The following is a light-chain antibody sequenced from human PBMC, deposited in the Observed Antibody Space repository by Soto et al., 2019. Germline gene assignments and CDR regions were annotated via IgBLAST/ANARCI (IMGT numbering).Light chain of an antibody. CDR3: SSYTSSSTPVV. V-gene: IGLV2-14*01. CDR1: SSDVGGYKY. J-gene: IGLJ2*01. Sequence: QSALTQPASVSGSPGQSITISCTGTSSDVGGYKYVSWYQQHPGKAPKLMIYDVSNRPSGVSNRFSGSKSGNTASLTISGLQAEDEADYYCSSYTSSSTPVVFDGGTKLTVL. CDR2: DVS.